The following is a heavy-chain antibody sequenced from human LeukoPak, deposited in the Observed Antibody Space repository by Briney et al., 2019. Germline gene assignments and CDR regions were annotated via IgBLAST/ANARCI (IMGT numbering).Heavy chain of an antibody. Sequence: GGSLRLSCVASGFTFSSYAMSWVRQAPGKGLEWVSAISGSGGSTYYADSVKGRFTISRDNSKNTLYLQMNSLRAEDTAVYYCAKDRSLYYDFWSGYYYFDYWGQGTLVTVSS. D-gene: IGHD3-3*01. V-gene: IGHV3-23*01. CDR1: GFTFSSYA. J-gene: IGHJ4*02. CDR3: AKDRSLYYDFWSGYYYFDY. CDR2: ISGSGGST.